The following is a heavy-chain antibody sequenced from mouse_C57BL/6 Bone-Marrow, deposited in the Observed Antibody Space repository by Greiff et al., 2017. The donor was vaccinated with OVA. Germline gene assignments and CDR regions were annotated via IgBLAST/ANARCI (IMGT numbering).Heavy chain of an antibody. Sequence: QVPLQQSGPELVKPGASVKLSCKASGYTFPSYDINWVKQRPGQGLEWIGWIYPRDGSHKSNEKFKGKAPLTVDTSSSTAYMELHSLTSEDSAVYFCASYLGGFAYWGQGTLVTVSA. J-gene: IGHJ3*01. CDR1: GYTFPSYD. CDR2: IYPRDGSH. D-gene: IGHD3-1*01. CDR3: ASYLGGFAY. V-gene: IGHV1-85*01.